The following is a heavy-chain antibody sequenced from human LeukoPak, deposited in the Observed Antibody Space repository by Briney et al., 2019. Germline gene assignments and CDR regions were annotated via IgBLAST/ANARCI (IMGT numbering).Heavy chain of an antibody. D-gene: IGHD3-10*01. J-gene: IGHJ6*02. CDR3: ARGLVGYYYGSGSPYYYYGMDV. V-gene: IGHV4-34*01. Sequence: SETLSLTCAVYGGSFSGYYWSWIRQPPGKGLEWIGGINHSGSTNYNPSLKSRVTISVDTSKNQFSLKLSSVTAADTAVYYCARGLVGYYYGSGSPYYYYGMDVWGQGTTVTVSS. CDR1: GGSFSGYY. CDR2: INHSGST.